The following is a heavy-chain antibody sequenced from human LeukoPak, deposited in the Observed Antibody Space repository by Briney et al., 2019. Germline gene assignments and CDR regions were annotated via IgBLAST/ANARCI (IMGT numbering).Heavy chain of an antibody. CDR1: GYTFTSYY. Sequence: ASVKDSCKASGYTFTSYYMHWVRQAPGQGLEWMGIINPSGGSTSYAQKFQGRVTMTRDMSTSTVYMELSSLRSEDTAVYYCARDLRYDSSGYYAPKGWFDPWGQGTLVTVSS. V-gene: IGHV1-46*01. CDR3: ARDLRYDSSGYYAPKGWFDP. D-gene: IGHD3-22*01. CDR2: INPSGGST. J-gene: IGHJ5*02.